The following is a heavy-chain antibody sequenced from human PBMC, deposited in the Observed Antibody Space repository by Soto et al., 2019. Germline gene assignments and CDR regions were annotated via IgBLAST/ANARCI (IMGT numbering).Heavy chain of an antibody. D-gene: IGHD3-10*01. J-gene: IGHJ3*02. CDR1: GFTFSSYS. Sequence: GGSLRLSCAASGFTFSSYSMNWVRQAPGKGLEWVSSISSSSSYIYYADSVKGRFTISRDNAKNSLYLQMNSLRAEDTAVYYCARTHCYGSGSYYANAFDIWGQGTMVTVSS. CDR3: ARTHCYGSGSYYANAFDI. V-gene: IGHV3-21*01. CDR2: ISSSSSYI.